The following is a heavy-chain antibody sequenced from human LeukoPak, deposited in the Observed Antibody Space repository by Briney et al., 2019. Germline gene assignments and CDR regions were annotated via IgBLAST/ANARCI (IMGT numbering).Heavy chain of an antibody. J-gene: IGHJ4*02. CDR3: ARDGAPTGRSNDY. D-gene: IGHD6-13*01. V-gene: IGHV1-18*01. CDR2: ISGNNGNT. Sequence: GSSVKVSCKASGGTFSNHAISWVRQAPGQGLEWMGWISGNNGNTNYAQKLQGRVTMTTDTSTTTAYMELKSLGSDDTAVYYCARDGAPTGRSNDYWGQGTLVTVSS. CDR1: GGTFSNHA.